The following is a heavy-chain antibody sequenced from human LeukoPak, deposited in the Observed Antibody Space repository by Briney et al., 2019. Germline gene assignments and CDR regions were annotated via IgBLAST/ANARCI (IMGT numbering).Heavy chain of an antibody. Sequence: GGTLRLSCAASGFTSSSVWMSWVRQAPGKGLEWVANIKQDGSEKYYVDAVKGQFTTSRDNAKNSLYLQMNSLRAEDTAVYYCASRYSSSWYYYYYYMDVWGKGTTVTVSS. V-gene: IGHV3-7*01. CDR2: IKQDGSEK. CDR1: GFTSSSVW. CDR3: ASRYSSSWYYYYYYMDV. J-gene: IGHJ6*03. D-gene: IGHD6-13*01.